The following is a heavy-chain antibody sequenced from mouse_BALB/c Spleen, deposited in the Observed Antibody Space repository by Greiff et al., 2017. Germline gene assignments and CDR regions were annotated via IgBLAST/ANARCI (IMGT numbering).Heavy chain of an antibody. J-gene: IGHJ3*01. D-gene: IGHD2-1*01. V-gene: IGHV1-15*01. CDR2: IDPETGGT. CDR3: TRRGYYGNYWFAY. Sequence: VKLVESGAELVRPGASVTLSCKASGYTFTDYEMHWVKQTPVHGLEWIGAIDPETGGTAYNQKFKGKATLTADKSSSTAYMELRSLTSEDSAVYYCTRRGYYGNYWFAYWGQGTLVTVSA. CDR1: GYTFTDYE.